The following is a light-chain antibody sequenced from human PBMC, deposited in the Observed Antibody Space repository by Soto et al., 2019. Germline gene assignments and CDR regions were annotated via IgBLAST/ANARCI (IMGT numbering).Light chain of an antibody. CDR3: QHYGDSSWT. Sequence: EIVLTQSPATLSLSPGERATLSCRASQSVSSYLAWYQQKPGQAPRLLIYDASNRATGIPARFSGSGSGTDFTLTISRVEPEDFAVYFCQHYGDSSWTFGQGSRVEIK. CDR1: QSVSSY. CDR2: DAS. V-gene: IGKV3-11*01. J-gene: IGKJ1*01.